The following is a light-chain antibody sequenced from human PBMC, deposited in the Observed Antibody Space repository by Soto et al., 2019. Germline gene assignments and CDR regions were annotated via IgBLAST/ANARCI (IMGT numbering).Light chain of an antibody. CDR3: QQYSDFLIS. CDR2: DAS. Sequence: DIQMTQSPSTLSAFVGDRVTITCRASQSISRSLAWYQQKPGKAPSLLIYDASSLEGGVPSRFSGSGFGTEFTLTITNLQPADFATYYCQQYSDFLISFGPGTTVDFK. V-gene: IGKV1-5*01. J-gene: IGKJ3*01. CDR1: QSISRS.